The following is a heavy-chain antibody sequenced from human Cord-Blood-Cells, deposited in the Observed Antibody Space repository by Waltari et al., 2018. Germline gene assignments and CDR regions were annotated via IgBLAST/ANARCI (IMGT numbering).Heavy chain of an antibody. CDR2: IYPGDYDT. D-gene: IGHD6-6*01. CDR3: ARHLGSSYAFDI. CDR1: GSSFSSYW. V-gene: IGHV5-51*01. Sequence: EFQLVQSGAEAKKPGESLKISCKGSGSSFSSYWNGWMRQMPGKGMDWMGVIYPGDYDTRNSPSFQGQVTISADKSISTAYRQWSSLKASDTAMYYCARHLGSSYAFDIWGQGTMVTVSS. J-gene: IGHJ3*02.